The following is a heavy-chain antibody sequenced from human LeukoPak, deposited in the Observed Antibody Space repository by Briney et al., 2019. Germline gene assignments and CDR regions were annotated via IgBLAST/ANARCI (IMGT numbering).Heavy chain of an antibody. CDR2: ISSSSSYI. Sequence: GGSLRLSCAVSGFTFSSYSMNWVRQAPGKGLEWVSSISSSSSYIYYADSVKGRFTISRDSAKNTLYLQMNSLRAEDTAVYYCASYRAVTGTAYWGQGTLVTVSS. CDR3: ASYRAVTGTAY. J-gene: IGHJ4*02. CDR1: GFTFSSYS. D-gene: IGHD6-19*01. V-gene: IGHV3-21*01.